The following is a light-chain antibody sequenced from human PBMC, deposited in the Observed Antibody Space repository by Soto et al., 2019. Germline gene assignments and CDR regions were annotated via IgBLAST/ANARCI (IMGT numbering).Light chain of an antibody. CDR1: QSVSSK. V-gene: IGKV3-15*01. CDR2: RAS. CDR3: QQYSNWPPAT. Sequence: EIVMTQSPATLSVSPGERATLSCRASQSVSSKLAWYQQKPGQAPRLLIYRASTRATDIPARFSGSGSGTEFTLTISSLQSEDFAVYYCQQYSNWPPATFGQGTKVDIK. J-gene: IGKJ1*01.